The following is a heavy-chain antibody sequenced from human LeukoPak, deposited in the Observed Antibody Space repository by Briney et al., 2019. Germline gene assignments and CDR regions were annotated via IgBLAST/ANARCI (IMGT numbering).Heavy chain of an antibody. J-gene: IGHJ4*02. V-gene: IGHV3-23*01. Sequence: PGGSLRLSCAASGFTFSSYAMSWVRQAPGKGLEWVSAISGSGGSTYSADSVKGRFTISRDNSKNTLYLQMNSLRVEDTAVYFCARVGSGNTYGYGDYWGQGTLVTVSS. D-gene: IGHD5-18*01. CDR3: ARVGSGNTYGYGDY. CDR1: GFTFSSYA. CDR2: ISGSGGST.